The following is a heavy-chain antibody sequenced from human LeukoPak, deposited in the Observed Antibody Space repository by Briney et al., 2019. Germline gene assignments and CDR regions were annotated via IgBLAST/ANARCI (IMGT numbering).Heavy chain of an antibody. Sequence: GGSLRLSCAASGFTFDDYAMHWVRPAPGKGLEWVSLVSGDGGSTYYADSVKGRFTISRDNSKNSLYLQMNSLRTEDTALYYCAKLVGRELLIHDAFDIWGQGTMVTVSS. J-gene: IGHJ3*02. V-gene: IGHV3-43*02. D-gene: IGHD1-26*01. CDR1: GFTFDDYA. CDR2: VSGDGGST. CDR3: AKLVGRELLIHDAFDI.